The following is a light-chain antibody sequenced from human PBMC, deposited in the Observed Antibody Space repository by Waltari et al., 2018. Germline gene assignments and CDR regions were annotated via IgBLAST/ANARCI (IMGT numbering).Light chain of an antibody. V-gene: IGLV2-14*01. J-gene: IGLJ2*01. CDR1: SRDVGGYNY. CDR2: EVT. Sequence: QSALTQPASVSGSRGQSITISCTGTSRDVGGYNYVSWYQQHPGKVPKLMIYEVTNRPSGISNRFSGSKSGNTASLTISGLQAEDEAEYYCSSYSSDTTYVIFGGGTTLTVL. CDR3: SSYSSDTTYVI.